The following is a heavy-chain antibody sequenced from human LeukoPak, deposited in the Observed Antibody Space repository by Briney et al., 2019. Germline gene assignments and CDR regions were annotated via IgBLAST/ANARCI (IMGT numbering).Heavy chain of an antibody. J-gene: IGHJ4*02. V-gene: IGHV3-7*01. CDR1: GFTFSSYW. Sequence: PGGSLRLSCAASGFTFSSYWMSWVRQAPGKGLEWVANINQDGSEKYYVDSVKGRFTISRDNAKNSLYLQMNSLRAEDTAVYYWARGPGRNCGYLSDLDYWGQGTLVTVSS. CDR3: ARGPGRNCGYLSDLDY. CDR2: INQDGSEK. D-gene: IGHD5-12*01.